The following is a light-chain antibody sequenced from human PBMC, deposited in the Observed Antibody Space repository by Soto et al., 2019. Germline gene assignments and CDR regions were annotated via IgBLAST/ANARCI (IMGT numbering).Light chain of an antibody. Sequence: DIVMTQSPDSLAVSLGERATINCKSSQSVLYSSNNNNYIAWYQQKPGQPPKLIIYWASTRESGVPDRFSGSGSGTDFTLTISSLQAEDVAIYYCQQRSNWRVTFGGGTKVDIK. V-gene: IGKV4-1*01. CDR2: WAS. CDR3: QQRSNWRVT. J-gene: IGKJ4*01. CDR1: QSVLYSSNNNNY.